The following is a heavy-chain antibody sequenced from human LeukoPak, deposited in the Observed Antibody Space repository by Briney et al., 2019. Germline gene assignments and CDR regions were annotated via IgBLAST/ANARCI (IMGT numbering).Heavy chain of an antibody. Sequence: SETLSLTCTVSGGSVNSDNYYWNWIRQPPGKGLEWIGYIYYSGSTNYNPSLKSRVTISVDTSKNQFSLKLTSVTAADTAVYYCARGPGMDWGQGTLVTVSS. J-gene: IGHJ4*02. CDR1: GGSVNSDNYY. CDR2: IYYSGST. V-gene: IGHV4-61*01. CDR3: ARGPGMD. D-gene: IGHD1-1*01.